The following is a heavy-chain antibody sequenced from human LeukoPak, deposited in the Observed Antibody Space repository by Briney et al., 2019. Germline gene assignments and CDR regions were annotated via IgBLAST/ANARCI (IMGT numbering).Heavy chain of an antibody. D-gene: IGHD5-18*01. CDR3: ASSPWIQLWFEY. J-gene: IGHJ4*02. V-gene: IGHV4-39*01. Sequence: SETLSLTCTVSGGSISSSSYYWGWIRQPPGKGLEWIGSVYYSGSTYYNPSLKSRVTISVDTSKNQFSLKLSSVTAADTAVYYCASSPWIQLWFEYRGQGTLVTVSS. CDR2: VYYSGST. CDR1: GGSISSSSYY.